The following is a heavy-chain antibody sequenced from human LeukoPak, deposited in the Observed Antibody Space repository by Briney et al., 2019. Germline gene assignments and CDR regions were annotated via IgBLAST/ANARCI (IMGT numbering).Heavy chain of an antibody. J-gene: IGHJ4*02. CDR1: GFTFSGSA. CDR2: IRSKANSYAT. CDR3: ARDGGEGIAAAYFDY. D-gene: IGHD6-13*01. V-gene: IGHV3-73*01. Sequence: GGSLRLSCAASGFTFSGSAMHWVRQASGKGLEWVGRIRSKANSYATAYAASVKGRFTISRDNSKNTLYLQMNSLRAEDTAVYYCARDGGEGIAAAYFDYWGQGTLVTVSS.